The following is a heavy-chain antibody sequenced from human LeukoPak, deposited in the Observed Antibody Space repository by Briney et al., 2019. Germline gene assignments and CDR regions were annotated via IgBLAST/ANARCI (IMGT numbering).Heavy chain of an antibody. D-gene: IGHD1-1*01. J-gene: IGHJ4*02. CDR2: ISSSRGYI. CDR1: GFTFSSYA. CDR3: WWNDALNDY. V-gene: IGHV3-21*01. Sequence: GGSLRLSCAASGFTFSSYAMSWVRQAPGKGLEWVSSISSSRGYIYYADSVKARFTITRDNAKNSLYLQMNTLRAEDTAVYYWWWNDALNDYWGQGTLVTVSS.